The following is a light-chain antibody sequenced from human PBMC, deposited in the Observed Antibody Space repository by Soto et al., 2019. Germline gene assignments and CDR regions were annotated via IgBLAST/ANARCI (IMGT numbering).Light chain of an antibody. Sequence: QSALTQPPSASGSLGQSVTISCTGTSSDVGAYNYVSWYQQHPGKAPKLMIYEVTRRPSGVPDRFSGSKSGNTASLAITGLQAEDEADYYCQSYDSSLSAVVFGGGTKLTV. CDR3: QSYDSSLSAVV. V-gene: IGLV2-8*01. CDR2: EVT. J-gene: IGLJ2*01. CDR1: SSDVGAYNY.